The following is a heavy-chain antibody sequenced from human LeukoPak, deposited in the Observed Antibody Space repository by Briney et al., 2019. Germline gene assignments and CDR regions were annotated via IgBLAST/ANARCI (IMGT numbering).Heavy chain of an antibody. CDR2: IYSGGST. J-gene: IGHJ4*02. D-gene: IGHD3-22*01. CDR3: ARVSRYYDSSGHNTKYSDY. V-gene: IGHV3-53*01. Sequence: AGGSVRLSCAASGFTVSSNYMSWVRQAPGKGLEWVSVIYSGGSTYYADSVKGRFTISRDNSKNTLYLQMNSLRAEDTAVYYCARVSRYYDSSGHNTKYSDYWGQGTLVTVSS. CDR1: GFTVSSNY.